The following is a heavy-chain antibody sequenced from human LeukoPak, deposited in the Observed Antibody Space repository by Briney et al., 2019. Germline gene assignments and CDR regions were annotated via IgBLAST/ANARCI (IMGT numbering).Heavy chain of an antibody. D-gene: IGHD1-26*01. J-gene: IGHJ3*02. CDR1: GYTFTSYY. V-gene: IGHV1-46*01. CDR3: ARADRVGATEDAFDI. CDR2: INPSGGST. Sequence: ASVKVSCTASGYTFTSYYMHWVRQAPGQGLEWMGIINPSGGSTTYAQKFQGRVTMTRDTSTSTVYMELSSLRSEDTAVYYCARADRVGATEDAFDIWGQGTMVTVSS.